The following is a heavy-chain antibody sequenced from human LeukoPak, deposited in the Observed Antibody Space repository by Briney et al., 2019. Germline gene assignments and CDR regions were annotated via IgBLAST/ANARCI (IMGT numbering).Heavy chain of an antibody. D-gene: IGHD3-9*01. CDR3: AKDITKKTYYDILTGYYPGLNYFDY. J-gene: IGHJ4*02. CDR2: ISWDGGST. Sequence: GGSLRLSCAAAGVTFDDYAMHWVRQAPGKGLEWVSLISWDGGSTYYADSVKGRFTISRDNSKNSLYLQMNSLRAEDTALYYCAKDITKKTYYDILTGYYPGLNYFDYWGQGTLVTVSS. CDR1: GVTFDDYA. V-gene: IGHV3-43D*03.